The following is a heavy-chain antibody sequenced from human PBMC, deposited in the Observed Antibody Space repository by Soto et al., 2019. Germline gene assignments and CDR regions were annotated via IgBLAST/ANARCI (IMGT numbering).Heavy chain of an antibody. Sequence: QVQLVESGGGVVQPGRSLRLSCAASGFTFSSYGMHWVRQAPGKGLEWVAVISYDGSNKYYADSVKGRFTISRDNAKNTLYLQMNSLRAEDTAVSYCAKDHRRRAVAATLGPWGQGTLVNVAS. V-gene: IGHV3-30*18. CDR1: GFTFSSYG. J-gene: IGHJ5*02. D-gene: IGHD6-19*01. CDR2: ISYDGSNK. CDR3: AKDHRRRAVAATLGP.